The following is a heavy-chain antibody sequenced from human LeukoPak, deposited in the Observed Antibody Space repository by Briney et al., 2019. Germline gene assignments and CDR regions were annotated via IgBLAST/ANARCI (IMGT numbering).Heavy chain of an antibody. CDR3: VRVGEIWSNGGHFDS. J-gene: IGHJ4*01. CDR2: IYSTGTT. D-gene: IGHD3-16*01. Sequence: SETLSVTCTVSGGSITNRYWSWIRQPAGKGLEWLGRIYSTGTTAYNTSLTSRLTMSVDTSKSQFSLKLNSVTAADTAVYYCVRVGEIWSNGGHFDSWGQGTLVTVSS. CDR1: GGSITNRY. V-gene: IGHV4-4*07.